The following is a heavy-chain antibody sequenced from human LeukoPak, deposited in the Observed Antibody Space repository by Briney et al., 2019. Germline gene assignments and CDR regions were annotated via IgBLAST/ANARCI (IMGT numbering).Heavy chain of an antibody. V-gene: IGHV4-34*01. D-gene: IGHD3-3*01. Sequence: TSETLSLTCAVYGGSFSGYYWSWIRQPPGKGLEWIGEINHSGSTKNNPSLKSRVTISVDTSKNQFSLKLSSVTAADTAVYYCAREMYYDLWSGYRPGWFDPWGQGTLVTASS. CDR1: GGSFSGYY. CDR3: AREMYYDLWSGYRPGWFDP. CDR2: INHSGST. J-gene: IGHJ5*02.